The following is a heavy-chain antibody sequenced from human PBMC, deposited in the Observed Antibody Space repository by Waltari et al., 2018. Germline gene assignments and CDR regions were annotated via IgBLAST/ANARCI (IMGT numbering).Heavy chain of an antibody. D-gene: IGHD1-26*01. CDR1: GYTFTSYA. CDR2: INAGNGNT. V-gene: IGHV1-3*03. J-gene: IGHJ6*03. CDR3: ARDGGAASYYYYMDV. Sequence: QVQLVQSGAEVKKPGASVKVSCKASGYTFTSYAMHWVRQAPGQRLEWMGWINAGNGNTKYSQEFQGRVTSTRDTSASTAYMELSSLRSEDMAVYYCARDGGAASYYYYMDVWGKGTTVTVSS.